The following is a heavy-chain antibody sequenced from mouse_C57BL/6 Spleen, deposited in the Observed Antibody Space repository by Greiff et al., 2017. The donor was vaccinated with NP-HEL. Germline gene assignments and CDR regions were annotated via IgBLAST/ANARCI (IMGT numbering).Heavy chain of an antibody. CDR2: ISDGGSYT. CDR1: GFTFSSYA. J-gene: IGHJ1*03. D-gene: IGHD1-1*01. V-gene: IGHV5-4*03. CDR3: ARAVLLRGGYFDV. Sequence: EVKLMESGGGLVKPGGSLKLSCAASGFTFSSYAMSWVRQTPEKRLEWVATISDGGSYTYYPDNVKSRFTISRDNAKNNLYLQMSHLKSEDTAMYYCARAVLLRGGYFDVWGTGTTVTVSS.